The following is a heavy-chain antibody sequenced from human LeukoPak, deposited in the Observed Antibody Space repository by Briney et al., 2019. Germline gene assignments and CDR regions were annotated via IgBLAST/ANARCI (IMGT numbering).Heavy chain of an antibody. D-gene: IGHD1-26*01. CDR3: ATVGPWASGSFHY. CDR2: FDPEDGET. J-gene: IGHJ4*02. V-gene: IGHV1-24*01. Sequence: VASVKVSCKVSGYTLTELSMHWVRQAPGKGLEWMGGFDPEDGETIYAQEFQGRVTMTEDTSTDTAYMELSSLRSEDTAVYYCATVGPWASGSFHYWGQGTLVTVSS. CDR1: GYTLTELS.